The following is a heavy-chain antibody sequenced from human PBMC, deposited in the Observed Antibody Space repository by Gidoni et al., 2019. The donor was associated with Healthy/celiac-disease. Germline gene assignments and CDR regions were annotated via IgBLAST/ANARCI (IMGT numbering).Heavy chain of an antibody. J-gene: IGHJ4*02. Sequence: QVQLVESGGGVVQPGRSLRLSCAASGFTFSSYDMHWVRQAPGKGLEWVAVISYDGSNKYYADSVKGRFTISRDNSKNTLYLQMNSLRAEDTAVYYCARDLSSGWYEDYYFDYWGQGTLVTVSS. CDR3: ARDLSSGWYEDYYFDY. CDR1: GFTFSSYD. V-gene: IGHV3-30-3*01. CDR2: ISYDGSNK. D-gene: IGHD6-19*01.